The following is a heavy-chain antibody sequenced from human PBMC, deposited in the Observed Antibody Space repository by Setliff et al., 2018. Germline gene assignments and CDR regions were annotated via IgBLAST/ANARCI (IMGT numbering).Heavy chain of an antibody. D-gene: IGHD3-10*01. V-gene: IGHV1-8*01. CDR3: ARVAPLYGSGTYAWFDP. CDR1: GYNFKTYA. J-gene: IGHJ5*02. CDR2: ISLYDGHT. Sequence: ASVKVSCKASGYNFKTYAISWVRQAPGQGLEWMGFISLYDGHTNYAQNFQGRVIMTRNTSINTAYMELSSLRSEDTAVYYCARVAPLYGSGTYAWFDPWGQGTLVTVSS.